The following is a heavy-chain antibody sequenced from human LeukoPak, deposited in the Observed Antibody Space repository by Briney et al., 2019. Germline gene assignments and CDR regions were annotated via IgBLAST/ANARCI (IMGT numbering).Heavy chain of an antibody. V-gene: IGHV3-23*01. J-gene: IGHJ3*02. CDR3: ARDDHSVVPAAKSIGAFDI. CDR2: ISGSGGST. D-gene: IGHD2-2*01. Sequence: GGSLRLSCAASGFTFSSYAMSWVRQAPGKGLEWVSAISGSGGSTYYADSVKGRFTISRDNAKNSLYLQMNSLRAEDTAVYYFARDDHSVVPAAKSIGAFDIWGQRTMVTVSS. CDR1: GFTFSSYA.